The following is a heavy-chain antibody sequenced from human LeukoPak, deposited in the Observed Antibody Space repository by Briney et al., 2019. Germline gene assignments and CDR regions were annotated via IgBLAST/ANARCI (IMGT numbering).Heavy chain of an antibody. J-gene: IGHJ4*02. V-gene: IGHV3-21*01. D-gene: IGHD1-26*01. CDR1: GFTFSSYS. Sequence: PGGSLRLSCAASGFTFSSYSMNWVRQAPGKGLEWVSSISSSSSYIYYADSVKGRFTISRDNAKNSLYLQMNSLRAEDTAVYYCGRGGGPQPRREDFDYWGQEPLVTVSS. CDR2: ISSSSSYI. CDR3: GRGGGPQPRREDFDY.